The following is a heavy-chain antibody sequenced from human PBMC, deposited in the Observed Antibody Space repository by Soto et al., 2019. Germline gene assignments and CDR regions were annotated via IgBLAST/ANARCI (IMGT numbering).Heavy chain of an antibody. Sequence: SETLSLTCTVSCGSISSGGYYWSWIRQHPGKGLEWIGYIYYSGSTYYNPSLKSRVTISVDTSKNQFSLKLSSVTAADTAVYYCARDLYYYGSGSFEGMDVWGQGTTVTVSS. D-gene: IGHD3-10*01. CDR3: ARDLYYYGSGSFEGMDV. J-gene: IGHJ6*02. CDR2: IYYSGST. CDR1: CGSISSGGYY. V-gene: IGHV4-31*03.